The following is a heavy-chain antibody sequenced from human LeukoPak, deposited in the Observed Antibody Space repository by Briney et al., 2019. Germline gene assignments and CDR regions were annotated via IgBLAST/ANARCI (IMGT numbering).Heavy chain of an antibody. V-gene: IGHV3-74*01. CDR2: INSDGSYT. Sequence: GGSLRLSCAVSGFAFSSYWMHWVRQAPGKGLVWVSDINSDGSYTTYADSVKGRFTISRDNAKNTLYLQMNSLRVEDTAVYYCAGGYSASLDYWGQGTLVTVSS. J-gene: IGHJ4*02. CDR3: AGGYSASLDY. CDR1: GFAFSSYW. D-gene: IGHD5-18*01.